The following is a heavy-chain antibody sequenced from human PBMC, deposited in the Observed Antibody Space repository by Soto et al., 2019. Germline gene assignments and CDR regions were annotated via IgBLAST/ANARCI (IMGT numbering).Heavy chain of an antibody. D-gene: IGHD6-6*01. CDR1: GFTFSSYA. CDR3: AKDTGQLVPQCFDY. J-gene: IGHJ4*02. V-gene: IGHV3-23*01. CDR2: ISGSGDST. Sequence: GGSLRPSCAASGFTFSSYAMSWVRQAPGKGLEWVSAISGSGDSTYYADSVKGRFTISRDNSKNTLYLQMNRLRAEDTAVYYWAKDTGQLVPQCFDYWGQGTLVTVSS.